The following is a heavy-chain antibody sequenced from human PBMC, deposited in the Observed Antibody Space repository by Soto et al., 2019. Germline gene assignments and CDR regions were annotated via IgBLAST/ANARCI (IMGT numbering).Heavy chain of an antibody. J-gene: IGHJ4*02. V-gene: IGHV2-5*02. Sequence: QITLKESGPTLVKPTQTLTLTCSFSGFSLTTSGVGVGWIRQPPGKAPEWLALIYWDDDKRYNPSLKSRLTTTKDISKNQVVLTMTNMDPVDTATYYCTRVMTTVTKEWGQGTLVTVSS. D-gene: IGHD4-17*01. CDR1: GFSLTTSGVG. CDR3: TRVMTTVTKE. CDR2: IYWDDDK.